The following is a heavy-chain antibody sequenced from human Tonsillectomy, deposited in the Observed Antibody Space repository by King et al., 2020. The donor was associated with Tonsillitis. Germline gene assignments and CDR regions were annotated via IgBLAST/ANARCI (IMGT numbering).Heavy chain of an antibody. CDR3: ARGRLNYYYYYAMDV. CDR1: EDTFRSYP. CDR2: LIAMYRTP. J-gene: IGHJ6*02. Sequence: QLVQSAAEVKKPGSSVKVSCKAPEDTFRSYPVSWVRQAPGQGLEWMGGLIAMYRTPIYAQRFQGRVTITADEPKTTAYMELTGLTSEDTAVYFCARGRLNYYYYYAMDVWGQGTKVIVSS. V-gene: IGHV1-69*01. D-gene: IGHD3-16*01.